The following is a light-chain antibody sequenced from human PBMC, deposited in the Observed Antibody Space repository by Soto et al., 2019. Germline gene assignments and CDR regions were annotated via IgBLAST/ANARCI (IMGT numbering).Light chain of an antibody. CDR1: QSVSSSY. J-gene: IGKJ1*01. Sequence: EIVLTQSPGTLSLSPGERATLSCRASQSVSSSYLAWYQQKPGQAPRLLIYGESSTATGIPDRFSGSGSGTDFTLIISRLEPEDFSVYYCQQYGSSPHTFGQGTKVEIK. CDR2: GES. V-gene: IGKV3-20*01. CDR3: QQYGSSPHT.